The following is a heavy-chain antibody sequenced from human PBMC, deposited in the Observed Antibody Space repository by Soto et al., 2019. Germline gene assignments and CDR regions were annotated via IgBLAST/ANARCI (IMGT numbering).Heavy chain of an antibody. D-gene: IGHD6-13*01. V-gene: IGHV1-69*01. CDR1: EDTFNSYA. CDR2: IIPYYNTL. Sequence: QAQVVQSGAEVRKPGSSVKLSCKASEDTFNSYAIAWVRQAPGQGLEWMGGIIPYYNTLNYAQKFQDRVTITADDSTNTVYMELSSLRSDDTAVYFCASGASRWYPYLFDSWAQGTLVTVSS. CDR3: ASGASRWYPYLFDS. J-gene: IGHJ4*02.